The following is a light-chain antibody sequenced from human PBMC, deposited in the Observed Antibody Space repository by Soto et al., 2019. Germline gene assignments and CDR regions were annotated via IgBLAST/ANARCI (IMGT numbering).Light chain of an antibody. J-gene: IGLJ2*01. Sequence: QSALTRPPSASGSLGQSVTISCTGTSSDVGDYDYVSWYQQHPGKAPKLMIYEVSKRPSGVPDRFSGSKSGNTASLTVSGLQAEDEADYYCSSYAGSNNLVFGGGTKLTVL. CDR1: SSDVGDYDY. V-gene: IGLV2-8*01. CDR3: SSYAGSNNLV. CDR2: EVS.